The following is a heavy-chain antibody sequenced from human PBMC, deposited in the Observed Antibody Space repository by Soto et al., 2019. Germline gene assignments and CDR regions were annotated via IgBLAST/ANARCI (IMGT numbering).Heavy chain of an antibody. CDR1: GYTFSNYD. D-gene: IGHD5-12*01. CDR3: ARGIKGLPPSAFDI. CDR2: LNPNTDKT. J-gene: IGHJ3*02. Sequence: ASSEVSCKASGYTFSNYDINWVRQATGQGLEWMGWLNPNTDKTGSAQKFQGRVTMTRNTSISTAYLELSGLRSDDTAVYYCARGIKGLPPSAFDIWGQGTRVTVSS. V-gene: IGHV1-8*01.